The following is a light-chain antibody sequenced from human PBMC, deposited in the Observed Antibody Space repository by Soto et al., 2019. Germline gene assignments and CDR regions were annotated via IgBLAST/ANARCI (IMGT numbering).Light chain of an antibody. CDR3: QQYGSSPQA. Sequence: SVLTQSPGTLSLSPGEIATLSCRASQSVTYNYLAWYQQKPGQPPSLLIYDASTRATGIPDRFSGSGSGTDFPLTISRLEPEESAVYYCQQYGSSPQAFGQGTKV. CDR1: QSVTYNY. V-gene: IGKV3-20*01. J-gene: IGKJ1*01. CDR2: DAS.